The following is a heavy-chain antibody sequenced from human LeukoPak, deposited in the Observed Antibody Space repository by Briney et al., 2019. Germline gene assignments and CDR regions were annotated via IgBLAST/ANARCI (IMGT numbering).Heavy chain of an antibody. CDR3: ASWGDDAFDI. CDR1: GFTFSSYA. J-gene: IGHJ3*02. V-gene: IGHV3-30*01. CDR2: ISYDGSNK. D-gene: IGHD3-16*01. Sequence: GRSLRLSCAASGFTFSSYAMHWVRQAPGKGLEWVAVISYDGSNKYYADSVQGRFTISRDNSKNTLYLQMNSLRAEDTAVYYCASWGDDAFDIWGQGTMVTVSS.